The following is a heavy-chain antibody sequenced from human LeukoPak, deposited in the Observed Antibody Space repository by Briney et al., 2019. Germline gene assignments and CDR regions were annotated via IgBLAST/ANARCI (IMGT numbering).Heavy chain of an antibody. CDR3: AKFSREEEYYFDY. Sequence: GGSLRLSCAASGFTFSSYAMSWVSQAPGKGLEWVSAISGSGGSTYYADSVKGRFTISRDNSKNTLYLQMNSLRAEDTAVYYCAKFSREEEYYFDYWGQGTLVTVSS. J-gene: IGHJ4*02. CDR2: ISGSGGST. CDR1: GFTFSSYA. D-gene: IGHD3-10*01. V-gene: IGHV3-23*01.